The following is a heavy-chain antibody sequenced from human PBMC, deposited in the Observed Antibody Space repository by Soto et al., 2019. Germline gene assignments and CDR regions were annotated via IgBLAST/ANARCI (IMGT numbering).Heavy chain of an antibody. V-gene: IGHV3-30*03. CDR1: GFTFNTYG. D-gene: IGHD6-13*01. Sequence: PGGSLRLSCAASGFTFNTYGIHWVRQAPGTGLQWVAVISHDGVNKQYVDSVKGRFAIFRDNSKNTAYLQINDLKTEDTAVYYCALPWPEDQQLINGFDPWGQGTLVTVSS. J-gene: IGHJ5*02. CDR3: ALPWPEDQQLINGFDP. CDR2: ISHDGVNK.